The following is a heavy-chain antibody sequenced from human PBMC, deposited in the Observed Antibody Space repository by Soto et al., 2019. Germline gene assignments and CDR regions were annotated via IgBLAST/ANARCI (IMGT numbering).Heavy chain of an antibody. CDR2: ISGSGGST. CDR3: AKDQGDYGSGIRQYYYYYGMDV. V-gene: IGHV3-23*01. CDR1: GFTFSSYA. Sequence: GGSLRLSCAASGFTFSSYAMSWVRQAPGKGLEWVSAISGSGGSTYYADSVKGRFTISRDNSKNTLYLQMNSLRAEDTAVYYCAKDQGDYGSGIRQYYYYYGMDVWGQGTTVTVSS. D-gene: IGHD3-10*01. J-gene: IGHJ6*02.